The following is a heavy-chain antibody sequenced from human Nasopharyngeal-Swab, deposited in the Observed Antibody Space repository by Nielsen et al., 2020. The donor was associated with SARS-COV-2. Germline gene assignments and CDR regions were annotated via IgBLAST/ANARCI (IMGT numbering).Heavy chain of an antibody. J-gene: IGHJ4*02. D-gene: IGHD6-13*01. CDR2: IFYSGST. CDR3: ARVGGGSWYAFDY. V-gene: IGHV4-59*01. Sequence: WIRQPPGKGLEWIGYIFYSGSTNYNPSLKSRVTISVDTSKNQFSLKLSSVTAADTAVYYCARVGGGSWYAFDYWGQGTLVTVSS.